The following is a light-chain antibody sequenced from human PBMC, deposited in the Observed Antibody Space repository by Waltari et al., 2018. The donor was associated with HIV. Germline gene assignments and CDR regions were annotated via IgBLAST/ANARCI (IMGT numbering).Light chain of an antibody. CDR3: SSYTTSSTWV. V-gene: IGLV2-18*02. CDR1: SSDIGAYNS. Sequence: QSALTQPPSVSGSLGQSVTISCTGPSSDIGAYNSVSWYQQSPGTAPKLRIYEVTHRPSGVPVRFSGSKSGNTASLTISGLQADDEADYYCSSYTTSSTWVFGGGTKLTVL. J-gene: IGLJ3*02. CDR2: EVT.